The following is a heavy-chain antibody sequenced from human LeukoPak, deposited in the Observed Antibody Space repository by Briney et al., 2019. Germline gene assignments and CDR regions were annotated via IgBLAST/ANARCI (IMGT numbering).Heavy chain of an antibody. CDR2: INPNSGGT. D-gene: IGHD2-2*02. CDR3: ALLPKSCSSTSCYSEPSDYYMDV. V-gene: IGHV1-2*02. Sequence: VASVKVSCKASGYTFTGYYMHWVRQAPGQGLEWMGWINPNSGGTNYAQKFQGRVTMTRDTSISTAYMELSRLRSDDTAVYYCALLPKSCSSTSCYSEPSDYYMDVWGKGTTVTVSS. CDR1: GYTFTGYY. J-gene: IGHJ6*03.